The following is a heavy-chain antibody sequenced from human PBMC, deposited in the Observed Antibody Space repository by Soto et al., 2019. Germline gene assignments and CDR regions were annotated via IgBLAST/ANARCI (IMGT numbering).Heavy chain of an antibody. J-gene: IGHJ4*02. V-gene: IGHV4-4*07. Sequence: QVQLQESGPGLVKPSETLSLTCTVSGGSISSYYWNWIRQPAGKGLEWIGRIFTSGYTKYNPSLKSRVTMSVDTSQNQFSLKLNSVTAADTAVYDCARAPGGYYYFDSWGQGSLVTVSS. D-gene: IGHD6-13*01. CDR2: IFTSGYT. CDR1: GGSISSYY. CDR3: ARAPGGYYYFDS.